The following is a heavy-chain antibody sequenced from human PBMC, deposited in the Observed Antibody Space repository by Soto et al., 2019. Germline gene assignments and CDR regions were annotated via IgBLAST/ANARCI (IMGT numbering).Heavy chain of an antibody. CDR2: ISGSGGST. J-gene: IGHJ4*02. CDR1: GFTFSSYA. D-gene: IGHD3-22*01. CDR3: AKGPSGRSSGYFKLERYFDY. Sequence: EVQLLESGGGLVQPGGSLRLSCAASGFTFSSYAMSWVRQAPGKGLEWVSAISGSGGSTYYADSVKGRFTISRDNSKNTLYLQMNSLRAEDTAVYYCAKGPSGRSSGYFKLERYFDYWGQGTLVTVSS. V-gene: IGHV3-23*01.